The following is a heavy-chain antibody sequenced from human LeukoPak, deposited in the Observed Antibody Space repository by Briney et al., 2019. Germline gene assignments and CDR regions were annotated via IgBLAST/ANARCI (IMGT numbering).Heavy chain of an antibody. CDR2: INPNSGGT. D-gene: IGHD1-7*01. J-gene: IGHJ4*02. Sequence: GASVKVSCKASGYTFTGYYMHWVRQAPGQGLEWMGWINPNSGGTNYAQKFQGRVTMTRDTSISTAYMELSRLRSDDTAVYYCARETGTTFHYFDYWGQGTLVTVSS. CDR3: ARETGTTFHYFDY. V-gene: IGHV1-2*02. CDR1: GYTFTGYY.